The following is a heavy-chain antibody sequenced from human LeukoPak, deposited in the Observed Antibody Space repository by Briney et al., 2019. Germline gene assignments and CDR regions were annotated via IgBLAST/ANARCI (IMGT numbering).Heavy chain of an antibody. D-gene: IGHD3-22*01. J-gene: IGHJ4*02. CDR2: INPNSGGT. CDR3: AREEETGYYCDQPLHY. CDR1: GYTFTGYY. V-gene: IGHV1-2*06. Sequence: GASVTVSCTASGYTFTGYYMHVVRQAPGQGLEWMGRINPNSGGTNYAQKFQGRVTMTRDTSISTAYMELSRLRSDDTAVYDCAREEETGYYCDQPLHYWGQGTLVTVSS.